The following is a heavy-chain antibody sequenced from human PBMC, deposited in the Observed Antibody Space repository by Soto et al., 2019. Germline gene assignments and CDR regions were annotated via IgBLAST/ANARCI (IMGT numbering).Heavy chain of an antibody. CDR3: AILSSGSNWFDP. D-gene: IGHD6-19*01. V-gene: IGHV5-10-1*01. CDR1: GYRFTNYW. CDR2: INPSDTYT. J-gene: IGHJ5*02. Sequence: GESLKISCKGSGYRFTNYWISWVRRSPGKGLEWMERINPSDTYTNDSPSFQGNVPIPADKCNRTAYLQWSRLKASDTAMYYCAILSSGSNWFDPGGQGTLVTSPQ.